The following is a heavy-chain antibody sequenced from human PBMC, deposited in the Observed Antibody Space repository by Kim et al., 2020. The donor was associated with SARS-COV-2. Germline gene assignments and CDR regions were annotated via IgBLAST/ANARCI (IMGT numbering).Heavy chain of an antibody. V-gene: IGHV5-51*01. Sequence: PSFQGQVTISADKSISTAYLQWSSLKASDTAMYYCARLDGADDSSGYFDYWGQGTLVTLSS. D-gene: IGHD3-22*01. CDR3: ARLDGADDSSGYFDY. J-gene: IGHJ4*02.